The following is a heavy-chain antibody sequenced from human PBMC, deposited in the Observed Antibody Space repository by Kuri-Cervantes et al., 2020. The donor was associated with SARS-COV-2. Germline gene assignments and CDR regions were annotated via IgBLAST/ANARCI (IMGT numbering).Heavy chain of an antibody. V-gene: IGHV3-53*01. CDR3: ASGILYRWEGYFDY. J-gene: IGHJ4*02. CDR1: GFTFSSYS. CDR2: IYSGGST. D-gene: IGHD2-15*01. Sequence: GGSLRLSCAASGFTFSSYSMNWVRQAPGKGLEWVSVIYSGGSTYYADSVKGRFTISRDNSKNTLYLQMNSLRAEDTAVYYCASGILYRWEGYFDYWGQGTLVTVSS.